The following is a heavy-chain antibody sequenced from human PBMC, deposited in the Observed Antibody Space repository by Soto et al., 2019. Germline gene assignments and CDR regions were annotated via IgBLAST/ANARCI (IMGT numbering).Heavy chain of an antibody. CDR3: ARDTYSSGWSHYYYYGMDV. V-gene: IGHV6-1*01. D-gene: IGHD6-19*01. Sequence: SQTLSLTCAISGDSVSSNSAAWNWIRQSPSRGLEWLGRTYYRSKWYNDYAVSVKSRITINPDTSRSQFSLRLSSVTPEGTAVYYCARDTYSSGWSHYYYYGMDVWGRGTTVTVSS. J-gene: IGHJ6*02. CDR1: GDSVSSNSAA. CDR2: TYYRSKWYN.